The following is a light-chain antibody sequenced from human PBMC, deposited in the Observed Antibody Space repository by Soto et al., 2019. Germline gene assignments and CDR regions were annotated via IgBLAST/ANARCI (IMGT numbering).Light chain of an antibody. CDR3: HQRPIWPPT. J-gene: IGKJ1*01. CDR2: QTS. CDR1: QYINTR. V-gene: IGKV3-11*01. Sequence: EIVLTQSPATLSSFPGDRVTLSCRASQYINTRLAWYQHRPGQAPRLLIYQTSIRAAGIPARFSASGSGTDFTRTISDVQPEDVALYYCHQRPIWPPTIGQGPKSDIK.